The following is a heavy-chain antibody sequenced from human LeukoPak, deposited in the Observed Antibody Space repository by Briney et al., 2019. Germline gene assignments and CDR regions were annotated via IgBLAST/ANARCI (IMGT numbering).Heavy chain of an antibody. D-gene: IGHD6-19*01. CDR2: ISSSGSTI. J-gene: IGHJ3*02. CDR1: GFTFSSYE. Sequence: GGSLRLSYAASGFTFSSYEMNWVRQAPGKGLEWVSYISSSGSTIYHADSVKGRFTISRDNAKNSLYLQMNSLRAEDTAVYYCARDVRYRQWLVPAFDIWGQGTMVTVSS. CDR3: ARDVRYRQWLVPAFDI. V-gene: IGHV3-48*03.